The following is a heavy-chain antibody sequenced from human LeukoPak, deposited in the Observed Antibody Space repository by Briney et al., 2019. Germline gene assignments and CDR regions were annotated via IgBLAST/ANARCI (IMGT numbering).Heavy chain of an antibody. J-gene: IGHJ2*01. CDR3: ARDQDPLWFGELSTGGYFDL. D-gene: IGHD3-10*01. CDR1: GFTFSSYS. Sequence: GGSLRLSCAASGFTFSSYSMNWVRQAPGKGLEWVSSISSSSSYIYYADSVKGRFTISRDNVKNSLYLQMNSLRAEDTAVYYCARDQDPLWFGELSTGGYFDLWGRGTLVTVSS. V-gene: IGHV3-21*01. CDR2: ISSSSSYI.